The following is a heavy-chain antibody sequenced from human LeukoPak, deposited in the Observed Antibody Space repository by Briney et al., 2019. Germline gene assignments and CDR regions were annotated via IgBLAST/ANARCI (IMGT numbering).Heavy chain of an antibody. CDR2: IYYSGST. CDR3: ARATQYGSGRLYYGMDV. V-gene: IGHV4-59*06. Sequence: SETLSLTCTVSGGSISSYYWSWIRQHPGKGLEWIGYIYYSGSTYYNPSLKSRVTISVDTSKNQFSLKLSSVTAADTAVYYCARATQYGSGRLYYGMDVWGQGTTVTVSS. D-gene: IGHD3-10*01. J-gene: IGHJ6*02. CDR1: GGSISSYY.